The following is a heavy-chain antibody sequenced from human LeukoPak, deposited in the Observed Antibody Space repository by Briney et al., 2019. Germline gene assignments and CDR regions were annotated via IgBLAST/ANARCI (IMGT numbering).Heavy chain of an antibody. CDR3: ARVALVPAAINHWFDP. CDR1: GYTFTSYG. Sequence: ASVKLSCKASGYTFTSYGISWVRQAPGQGLEWMGWISAYNGNTNYAQKLQGRVTMTTDTSTSTAYMELRSLRSDDTAVYYCARVALVPAAINHWFDPWGQGTLVTVSS. V-gene: IGHV1-18*01. D-gene: IGHD2-2*01. J-gene: IGHJ5*02. CDR2: ISAYNGNT.